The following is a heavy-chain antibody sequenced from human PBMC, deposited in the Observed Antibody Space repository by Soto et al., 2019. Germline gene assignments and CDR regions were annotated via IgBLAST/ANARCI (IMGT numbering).Heavy chain of an antibody. D-gene: IGHD6-19*01. CDR3: ARWRSGWYGFYFDY. V-gene: IGHV3-33*01. J-gene: IGHJ4*02. Sequence: QVQLVESGGGVVQPGRSLRLSCVASGFTFSNFGMHWVRQAPGKGLEWVAVIRYDGSNKYYADSVQGRFTISRDNSKDTLYRQMNSLRAEDTAVYYCARWRSGWYGFYFDYWGQGTLVTVSS. CDR2: IRYDGSNK. CDR1: GFTFSNFG.